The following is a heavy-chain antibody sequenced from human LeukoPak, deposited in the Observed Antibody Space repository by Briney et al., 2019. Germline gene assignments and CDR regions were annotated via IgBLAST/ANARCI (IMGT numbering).Heavy chain of an antibody. CDR2: VSYDGGTK. D-gene: IGHD6-25*01. J-gene: IGHJ1*01. CDR3: AKEPTSFSSGWYFQH. Sequence: GGSLRLSCAASGFTFSNYGMQWVGQAPGKGLEWVAVVSYDGGTKVYADSVKGRFTISRDNSKNTLDLQMSSLRAEDTAVYYCAKEPTSFSSGWYFQHWGQGTLVTVSS. V-gene: IGHV3-30*18. CDR1: GFTFSNYG.